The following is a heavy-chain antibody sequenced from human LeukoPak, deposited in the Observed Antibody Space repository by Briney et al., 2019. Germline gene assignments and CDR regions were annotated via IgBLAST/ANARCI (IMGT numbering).Heavy chain of an antibody. CDR3: ARDGGSYSPH. Sequence: GASVKVSCKASGGTFSSYAISWVRQAPGQGLEWMGGIIPIFGTANYAQKFQGRVTITTDESTSTAYMELSSLRSEDTAVYYCARDGGSYSPHWGQGTLVTVSS. D-gene: IGHD1-26*01. J-gene: IGHJ4*02. V-gene: IGHV1-69*05. CDR1: GGTFSSYA. CDR2: IIPIFGTA.